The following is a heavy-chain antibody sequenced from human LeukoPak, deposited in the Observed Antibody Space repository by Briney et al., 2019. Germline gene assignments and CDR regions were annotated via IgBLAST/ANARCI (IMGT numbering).Heavy chain of an antibody. CDR2: INHSGST. J-gene: IGHJ4*02. Sequence: PSETLSLTCAVYGGSFSGYYWSWIRQPPGKGLDWIGEINHSGSTNYNPSLKSRVTISVDTSKNQFSLKLSSVTAADTAVYYCARGSPTRYYYGSGSYPPFDYWGQGTLVTVSS. CDR3: ARGSPTRYYYGSGSYPPFDY. V-gene: IGHV4-34*01. CDR1: GGSFSGYY. D-gene: IGHD3-10*01.